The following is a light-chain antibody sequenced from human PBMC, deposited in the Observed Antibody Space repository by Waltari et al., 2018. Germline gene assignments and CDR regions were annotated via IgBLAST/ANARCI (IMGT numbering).Light chain of an antibody. V-gene: IGLV2-14*01. CDR2: EVS. J-gene: IGLJ2*01. Sequence: QSALTQPAFVPGSVGQSISLPCIGTNNDLAAHNLLSWYQQYPGKPPKLVIYEVSNRPSGLSNRFSASKSGTTASLTISGLQAEDEAEYFCSSYATRYMVLFGGGTRVTVL. CDR3: SSYATRYMVL. CDR1: NNDLAAHNL.